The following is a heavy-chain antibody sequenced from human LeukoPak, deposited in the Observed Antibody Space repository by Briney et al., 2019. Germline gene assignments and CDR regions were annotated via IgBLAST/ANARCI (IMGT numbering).Heavy chain of an antibody. CDR1: GFPFDVYA. CDR2: ISWNSASI. Sequence: PGRSLKLSCAASGFPFDVYAMRWLRQAPGRGLEWCAGISWNSASIAYADSVKGRFTISRDNGDHSVYLQMTSLRLEDTALYYCAKGPPIGTPYYYFDYWGQGALVTVSS. V-gene: IGHV3-9*01. J-gene: IGHJ4*02. D-gene: IGHD2-21*01. CDR3: AKGPPIGTPYYYFDY.